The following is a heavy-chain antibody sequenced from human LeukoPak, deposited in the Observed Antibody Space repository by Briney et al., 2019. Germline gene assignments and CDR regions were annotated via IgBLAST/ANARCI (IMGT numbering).Heavy chain of an antibody. D-gene: IGHD6-19*01. CDR2: IYYSGST. Sequence: SETLSLTCTVSGGSISSYYWSWIRQPPGKGLEWIGYIYYSGSTNYNPSLKSRVTISVDTSKNQFSLKLSSVTAADTAVYYCARGSHRRYSSPKDAFDIWGQGTMVTVSS. CDR3: ARGSHRRYSSPKDAFDI. J-gene: IGHJ3*02. CDR1: GGSISSYY. V-gene: IGHV4-59*01.